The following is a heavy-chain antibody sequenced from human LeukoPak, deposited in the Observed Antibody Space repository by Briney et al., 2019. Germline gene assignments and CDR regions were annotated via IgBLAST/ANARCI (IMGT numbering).Heavy chain of an antibody. D-gene: IGHD5-12*01. V-gene: IGHV3-23*01. CDR3: ARDVWLRSDLVFDN. CDR1: GFTFSSYA. Sequence: GGSLRLSCAASGFTFSSYAMSWVRQAPGKGLEWVSAISGSGGSTYYADSVKGRFTISRDNAKNSLYLQMNRLRAEDTAVYYCARDVWLRSDLVFDNWGQGTLVTVSS. CDR2: ISGSGGST. J-gene: IGHJ4*02.